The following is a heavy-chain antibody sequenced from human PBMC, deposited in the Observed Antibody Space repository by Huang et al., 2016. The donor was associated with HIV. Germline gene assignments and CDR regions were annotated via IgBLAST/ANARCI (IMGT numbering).Heavy chain of an antibody. V-gene: IGHV3-23*01. J-gene: IGHJ3*02. CDR3: AKHLGGRRGFTFIVLFGAFDM. Sequence: EVQLLESGGGLAQPGGSLRLSCTASGFTFGSYALNWVRQAPGEGLVWGAGTTGSGGSTYYANAVKGRFTIARDNSKNTLYLQMNSLRAEDTALYYCAKHLGGRRGFTFIVLFGAFDMWGQGTMVTVSS. D-gene: IGHD3-22*01. CDR1: GFTFGSYA. CDR2: TTGSGGST.